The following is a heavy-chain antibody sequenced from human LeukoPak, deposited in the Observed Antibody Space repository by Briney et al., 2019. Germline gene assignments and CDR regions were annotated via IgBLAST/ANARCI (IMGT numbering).Heavy chain of an antibody. V-gene: IGHV4-39*07. CDR1: GGSISSSSYY. CDR2: IYHSGST. CDR3: SRESGPFSPFGH. Sequence: SETLSLTCTVSGGSISSSSYYWGWIRQPPGKGLEWIGEIYHSGSTNYNPSLRSRVTMSLDESKNHLSLILASVTAADTAIYYCSRESGPFSPFGHWGQGTLVTVTS. D-gene: IGHD6-25*01. J-gene: IGHJ4*02.